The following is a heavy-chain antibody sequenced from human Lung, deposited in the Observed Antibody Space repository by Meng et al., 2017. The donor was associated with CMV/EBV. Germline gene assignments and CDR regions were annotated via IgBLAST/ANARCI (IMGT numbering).Heavy chain of an antibody. D-gene: IGHD6-13*01. CDR3: ARTGEVAAAGYDY. CDR1: GGSFSGYY. J-gene: IGHJ4*02. CDR2: INHSGST. V-gene: IGHV4-34*01. Sequence: AVYGGSFSGYYWSWIRPPPGRRLEWIGEINHSGSTNYNPSLKSRVTISVDTSKNQFSLKLSSVTAADTAVYYCARTGEVAAAGYDYWGQGTLVTVSS.